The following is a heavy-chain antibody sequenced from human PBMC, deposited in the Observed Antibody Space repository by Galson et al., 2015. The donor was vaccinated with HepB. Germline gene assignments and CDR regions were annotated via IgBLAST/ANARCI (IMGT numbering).Heavy chain of an antibody. Sequence: SVKVSCKASGYTFTGYYMHWVRQAPGQGLEWMGWINPNSGGTNYAQKFQGWVTMTRDTSISTAYMELSRLRSDDTAVYYCARDAMVRGVYYYYGMDVWGQGTTVTVSS. V-gene: IGHV1-2*04. CDR3: ARDAMVRGVYYYYGMDV. D-gene: IGHD3-10*01. CDR2: INPNSGGT. CDR1: GYTFTGYY. J-gene: IGHJ6*02.